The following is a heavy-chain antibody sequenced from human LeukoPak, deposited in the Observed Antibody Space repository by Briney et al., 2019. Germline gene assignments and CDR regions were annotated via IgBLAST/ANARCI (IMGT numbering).Heavy chain of an antibody. J-gene: IGHJ4*02. CDR1: GFSLSNSGVG. V-gene: IGHV2-5*01. Sequence: SGPTLVNPTQTLTLTCTFSGFSLSNSGVGVGWIRQPPGKALEWLALIFWNDDKWYSPSLKNRLTITKDTSKNQVVLTMTNMDPVDTATYYCAHRPSYYCDTSGYYLRHPFDYWGQGTLVSVSS. D-gene: IGHD3-22*01. CDR2: IFWNDDK. CDR3: AHRPSYYCDTSGYYLRHPFDY.